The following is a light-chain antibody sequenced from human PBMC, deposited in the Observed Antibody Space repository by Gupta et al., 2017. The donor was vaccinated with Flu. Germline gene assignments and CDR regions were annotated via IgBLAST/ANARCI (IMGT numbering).Light chain of an antibody. V-gene: IGKV1-5*03. J-gene: IGKJ1*01. CDR2: KAS. CDR1: QSISSW. CDR3: QQYNSPWT. Sequence: DIQMTQSPSTLSASVGDRVTITCRASQSISSWLAWYQQKPGKAPKLLIYKASSLESGVPSRFSGSGSGTEFTLTISSLQPVDFATYYCQQYNSPWTFGQGTKVEIK.